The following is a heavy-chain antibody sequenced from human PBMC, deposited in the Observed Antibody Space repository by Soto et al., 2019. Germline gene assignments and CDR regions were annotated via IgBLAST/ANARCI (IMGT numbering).Heavy chain of an antibody. J-gene: IGHJ5*02. D-gene: IGHD4-17*01. CDR3: AKFAVDYGGEFYP. CDR1: EDIFSSYG. V-gene: IGHV1-69*12. CDR2: IIPIFGTT. Sequence: QVQLVQSGAEVKKPGSSVKVSCKASEDIFSSYGFTWVRQATGQGLEWVGRIIPIFGTTNYAQKFRGRVTITADVSTSTAYIQLSSLRSDDTAVYYCAKFAVDYGGEFYPWGQGTPFTVSS.